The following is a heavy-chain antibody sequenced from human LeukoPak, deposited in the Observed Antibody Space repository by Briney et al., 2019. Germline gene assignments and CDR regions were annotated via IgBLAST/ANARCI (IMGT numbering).Heavy chain of an antibody. CDR3: ATETVGATRSFDI. CDR2: ISSNGGYT. V-gene: IGHV3-64*01. Sequence: GRSLRLSCAASGFTFSSYAMDWVRQAPGKGLEYVSAISSNGGYTYYANSVKGRFTISRDNSKNTLYLQMGSLRGEDMAVYYCATETVGATRSFDIWGQGTMVTVSS. CDR1: GFTFSSYA. D-gene: IGHD1-26*01. J-gene: IGHJ3*02.